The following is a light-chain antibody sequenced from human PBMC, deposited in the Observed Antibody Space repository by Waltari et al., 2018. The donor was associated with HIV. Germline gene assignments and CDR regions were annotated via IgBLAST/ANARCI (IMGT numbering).Light chain of an antibody. Sequence: QSALTQPASVSGSPGQSITISCTGTNSDVGGYNYVSWYQQYPGKAPKLMIYDVSNRPSGVSNRFSASKSGNTASLTISGPQAEDEADYYCSSYTSSSTVVFGGGTKLTVL. CDR3: SSYTSSSTVV. J-gene: IGLJ2*01. CDR2: DVS. V-gene: IGLV2-14*01. CDR1: NSDVGGYNY.